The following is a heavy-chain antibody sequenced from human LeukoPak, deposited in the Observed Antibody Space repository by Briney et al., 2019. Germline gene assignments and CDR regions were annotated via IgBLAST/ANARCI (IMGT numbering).Heavy chain of an antibody. V-gene: IGHV1-2*02. Sequence: ASVKVSCKASGYTLTGYYMHWVRQAPGQGLEWMGWINPNSGGTNYAQKFQGRVTMTRDTSISTAYMELSSLRSDDTAVYYCARASQDYYGSGSYYRGGDAFDIWGQGTMVTVSS. CDR3: ARASQDYYGSGSYYRGGDAFDI. CDR1: GYTLTGYY. D-gene: IGHD3-10*01. CDR2: INPNSGGT. J-gene: IGHJ3*02.